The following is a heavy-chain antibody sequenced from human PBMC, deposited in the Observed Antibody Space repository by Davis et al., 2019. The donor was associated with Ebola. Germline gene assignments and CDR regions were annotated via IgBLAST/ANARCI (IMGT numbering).Heavy chain of an antibody. J-gene: IGHJ4*02. CDR1: GYSISSGYY. Sequence: SETLSLTCAVSGYSISSGYYWGWIRQPPGKGLEWIGSIYHTGSTYYNPSLRSRITISVDTSKNQFSLKLSSVTAADTAVYYCAREPDYWGQGTLVTVSS. CDR2: IYHTGST. CDR3: AREPDY. D-gene: IGHD1-14*01. V-gene: IGHV4-38-2*01.